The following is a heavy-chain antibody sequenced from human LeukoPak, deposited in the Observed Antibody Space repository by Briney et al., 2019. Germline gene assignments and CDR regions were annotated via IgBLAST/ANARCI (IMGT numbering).Heavy chain of an antibody. CDR3: AKDRARITGTTAGDYYYGMDV. Sequence: ASVKVSCKASGYTFTSNYIHWVRQAPGQGLEWMGMIYPRDGSTSYAQKFQGRVTVTRDTSTSTVHMELSGLRSEDTAVYYCAKDRARITGTTAGDYYYGMDVWGQGTTVTVSS. J-gene: IGHJ6*02. CDR2: IYPRDGST. D-gene: IGHD1-7*01. CDR1: GYTFTSNY. V-gene: IGHV1-46*01.